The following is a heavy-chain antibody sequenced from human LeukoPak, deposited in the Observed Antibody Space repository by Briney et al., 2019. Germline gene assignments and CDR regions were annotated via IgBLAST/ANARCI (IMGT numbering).Heavy chain of an antibody. CDR2: IYYSGST. D-gene: IGHD5-18*01. Sequence: PSETLSLTCTVSGGSISSSSYYWGWIRQPPGKGLEWIGSIYYSGSTYYNPSLKSRVTISVDTSKNQFSLKLSSVTAADTAVYYCARHLKRRSRYSYGFYACFDPWGQGTLVTVSS. J-gene: IGHJ5*02. CDR3: ARHLKRRSRYSYGFYACFDP. CDR1: GGSISSSSYY. V-gene: IGHV4-39*01.